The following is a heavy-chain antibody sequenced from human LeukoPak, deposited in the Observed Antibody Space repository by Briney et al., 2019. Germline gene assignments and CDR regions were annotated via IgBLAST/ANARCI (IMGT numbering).Heavy chain of an antibody. Sequence: SETLSLTRTVSGGSISSYYWSWIRQPPGKGLEWIGYIYYSGSTNYNPSLKSRVTISVDTSKNQFSLKLSSVTAADTAVYYCARVGLWLQNAFDIWGQGTMVTVSS. CDR2: IYYSGST. D-gene: IGHD2-21*01. CDR1: GGSISSYY. CDR3: ARVGLWLQNAFDI. J-gene: IGHJ3*02. V-gene: IGHV4-59*01.